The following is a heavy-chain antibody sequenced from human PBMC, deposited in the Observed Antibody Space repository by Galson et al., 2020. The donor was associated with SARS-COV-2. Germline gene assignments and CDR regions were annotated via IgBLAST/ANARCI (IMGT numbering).Heavy chain of an antibody. CDR2: ISYEGSNK. CDR3: AKRPKLFAVSPYGMAV. Sequence: GGSLRLSCVASGFTFSNYGMHWVRQAPGKGLEWMAVISYEGSNKYYADSVRGRFFISRDNSKNTLYLQMDSLRPEDTAVYYCAKRPKLFAVSPYGMAVWGQRTTVTVSS. J-gene: IGHJ6*02. V-gene: IGHV3-30*18. D-gene: IGHD3-10*02. CDR1: GFTFSNYG.